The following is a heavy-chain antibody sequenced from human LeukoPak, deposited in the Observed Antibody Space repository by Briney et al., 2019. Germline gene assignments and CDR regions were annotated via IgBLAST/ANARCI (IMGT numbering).Heavy chain of an antibody. Sequence: GGSLRLSCVASGFTVSSNSMSWVRQAPGKGLEWVSVIYSDGTTYYADSVKGRFTISRDNSKNTLYLQMNSLRAEDTAVYYCAKSIVRGGQPSTYWGQGTLVTVSS. V-gene: IGHV3-53*01. D-gene: IGHD6-6*01. CDR1: GFTVSSNS. CDR3: AKSIVRGGQPSTY. J-gene: IGHJ4*02. CDR2: IYSDGTT.